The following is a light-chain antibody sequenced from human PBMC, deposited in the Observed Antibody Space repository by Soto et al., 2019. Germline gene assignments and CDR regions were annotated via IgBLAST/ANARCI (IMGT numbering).Light chain of an antibody. J-gene: IGLJ1*01. Sequence: QSALTQPASVSGSPGQSITISCTGTNSDVGGYNYVSWYQQHPGKAPKLMIYDVSTRPSGVSNRFSGSKSGNTASLTISGLQAEDEADYYCSSYTSSSTLEVFGTGTK. CDR1: NSDVGGYNY. V-gene: IGLV2-14*01. CDR3: SSYTSSSTLEV. CDR2: DVS.